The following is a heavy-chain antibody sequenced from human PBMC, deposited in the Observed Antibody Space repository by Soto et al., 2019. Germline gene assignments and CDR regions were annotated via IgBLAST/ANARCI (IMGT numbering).Heavy chain of an antibody. CDR3: ARVRGWFDP. D-gene: IGHD3-3*01. J-gene: IGHJ5*02. CDR2: IDHSGYT. V-gene: IGHV4-34*01. CDR1: GGSFSGYY. Sequence: SETLSLTCAVYGGSFSGYYGNWIRQPPGKGLEWIREIDHSGYTNYNPSLKSRVTISVDTSKNQFSLRLTSVTAADTAVYYCARVRGWFDPWGQGTLVTVSS.